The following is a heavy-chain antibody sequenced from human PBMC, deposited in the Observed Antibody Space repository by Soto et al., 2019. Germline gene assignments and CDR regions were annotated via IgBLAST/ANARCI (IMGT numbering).Heavy chain of an antibody. V-gene: IGHV3-23*01. J-gene: IGHJ4*02. CDR3: ARHGDYAFDN. D-gene: IGHD4-17*01. CDR1: GFTFSTYA. CDR2: ISGSGGST. Sequence: PGGSLRLSCAASGFTFSTYAMSWVRQAPGKGLEWVSAISGSGGSTYYADSVKGRFTISRDNAEDSLLLQMSSLRVEDTAVYFCARHGDYAFDNWGQGTLVTVSS.